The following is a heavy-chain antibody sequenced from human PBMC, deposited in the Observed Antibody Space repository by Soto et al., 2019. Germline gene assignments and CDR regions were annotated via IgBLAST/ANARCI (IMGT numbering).Heavy chain of an antibody. CDR3: ARDRVTLRPKPIPSYYYYGMDV. D-gene: IGHD3-3*01. Sequence: GGSLRLSCAASGFTFSSYSMNWVRQAPGKGLEWVSYISSSSSTIYYADSVKGRFTISRDNAKNSLYLQMNSLRDEDTAVYYCARDRVTLRPKPIPSYYYYGMDVWGQGTTVTVSS. CDR2: ISSSSSTI. V-gene: IGHV3-48*02. CDR1: GFTFSSYS. J-gene: IGHJ6*02.